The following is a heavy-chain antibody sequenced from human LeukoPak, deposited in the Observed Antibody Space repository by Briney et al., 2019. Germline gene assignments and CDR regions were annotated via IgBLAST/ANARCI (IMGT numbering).Heavy chain of an antibody. CDR2: ITSSGDLT. J-gene: IGHJ4*02. V-gene: IGHV3-23*01. Sequence: GGSLRLSCAASGFIFSNYDMTWFRQAPGEGLEWVSAITSSGDLTLYADSVKGRFTISRDNSKNTLYLQMNSLRAEDTAVYYCAKTGYGSGWKFDCWGQGSLVTVSS. D-gene: IGHD6-19*01. CDR1: GFIFSNYD. CDR3: AKTGYGSGWKFDC.